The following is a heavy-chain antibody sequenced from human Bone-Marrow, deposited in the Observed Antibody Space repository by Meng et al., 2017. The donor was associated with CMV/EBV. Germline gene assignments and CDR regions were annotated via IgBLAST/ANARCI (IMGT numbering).Heavy chain of an antibody. J-gene: IGHJ4*02. CDR2: TYYRSKWYN. D-gene: IGHD6-19*01. CDR3: ERDMGISSGWYYFDY. V-gene: IGHV6-1*01. CDR1: GYSVSSNSAA. Sequence: SDALSLPCAISGYSVSSNSAAWNWIRQSPSRSLEWLGRTYYRSKWYNDYAVSVKSRITINPDTSKNQFSLQLNSVTPEDTAVYYCERDMGISSGWYYFDYWGQGTLVTVSS.